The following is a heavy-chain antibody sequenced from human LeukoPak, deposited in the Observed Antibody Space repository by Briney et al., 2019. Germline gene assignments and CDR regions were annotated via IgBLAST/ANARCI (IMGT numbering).Heavy chain of an antibody. CDR3: ARRYGGPRGIHCSSTSCYYGNWFDP. J-gene: IGHJ5*02. Sequence: ASVKVSCKASGYTFTSYGISWVRQAPGQGLEWMGGIIPIFGTANYAQKFQGRVTITADESTSTAYMELSSLRSEDTAVYYCARRYGGPRGIHCSSTSCYYGNWFDPWGQGTLVTVSS. CDR1: GYTFTSYG. CDR2: IIPIFGTA. V-gene: IGHV1-69*13. D-gene: IGHD2-2*01.